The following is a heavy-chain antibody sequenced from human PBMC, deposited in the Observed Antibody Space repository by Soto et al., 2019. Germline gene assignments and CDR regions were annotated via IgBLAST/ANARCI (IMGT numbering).Heavy chain of an antibody. CDR3: ARGIGGWFGVAYYYGMDV. Sequence: QVQLVQSGAEVNKPGASVEVSCKASGYTFTSYGISWVRQAPGQGLEWMGWISPYNGNTNYAQKLQGRVTMTTDTSTSTAYMDLRSLRSDDSAVYYCARGIGGWFGVAYYYGMDVWGQGTTVTVSS. J-gene: IGHJ6*02. V-gene: IGHV1-18*01. CDR1: GYTFTSYG. D-gene: IGHD3-10*01. CDR2: ISPYNGNT.